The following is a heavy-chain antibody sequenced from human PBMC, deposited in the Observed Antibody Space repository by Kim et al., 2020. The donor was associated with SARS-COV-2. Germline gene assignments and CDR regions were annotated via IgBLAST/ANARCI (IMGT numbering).Heavy chain of an antibody. CDR3: AKEKGCSSTTCYPEIHSGMDV. V-gene: IGHV3-9*01. CDR1: GFTFDDYA. J-gene: IGHJ6*02. D-gene: IGHD2-2*01. Sequence: GGSLRLSCAASGFTFDDYAMHWVRQAPGKGLEWVSGITWNSGSVGYADSVKGRFTISRDNAKNSLYLQMNSLRTEDTALYYCAKEKGCSSTTCYPEIHSGMDVWGQGTTLTVSS. CDR2: ITWNSGSV.